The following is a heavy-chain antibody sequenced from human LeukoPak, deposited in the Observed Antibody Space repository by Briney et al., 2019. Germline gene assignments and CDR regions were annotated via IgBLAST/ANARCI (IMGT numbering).Heavy chain of an antibody. CDR3: ARGPRYSFY. Sequence: PGGSLRLSCAASGFIVSHNYMTWVRQAPGKGLEWISVIYIDGTTYYADSVKGRFTISRDQANNTLYLQMNTLRGEDTAVYYCARGPRYSFYWGQGTLVSVSS. CDR2: IYIDGTT. D-gene: IGHD6-13*01. CDR1: GFIVSHNY. V-gene: IGHV3-53*01. J-gene: IGHJ4*02.